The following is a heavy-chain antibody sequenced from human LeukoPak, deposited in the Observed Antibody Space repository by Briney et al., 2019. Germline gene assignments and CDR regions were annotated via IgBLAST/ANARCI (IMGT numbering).Heavy chain of an antibody. CDR3: ARDGLVGALDY. CDR1: GFTFSSYG. J-gene: IGHJ4*02. V-gene: IGHV3-30*03. Sequence: GGSLRLSCAASGFTFSSYGMHWVRQAPGKGLEWVAVISYDGSNKYYADSVKGRFTISRDNSKNTLYLQMNSLRAGDTAVYYCARDGLVGALDYWGQGTLVTVSS. D-gene: IGHD1-26*01. CDR2: ISYDGSNK.